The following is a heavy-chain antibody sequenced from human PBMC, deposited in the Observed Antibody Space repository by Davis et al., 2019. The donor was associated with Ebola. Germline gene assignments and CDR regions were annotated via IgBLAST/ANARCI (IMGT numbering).Heavy chain of an antibody. CDR2: INAGNGNT. D-gene: IGHD2-2*02. CDR1: GYTFTSYA. CDR3: ARELVPAAIPPYYYYGMDV. V-gene: IGHV1-3*01. Sequence: AASVKVSCKASGYTFTSYAMHWVRQAPGQRLEWMGWINAGNGNTKYSQKFQGWVTMTRDTSISTAYMELSSLRSEDTAVYYCARELVPAAIPPYYYYGMDVWGQGTTVTVSS. J-gene: IGHJ6*02.